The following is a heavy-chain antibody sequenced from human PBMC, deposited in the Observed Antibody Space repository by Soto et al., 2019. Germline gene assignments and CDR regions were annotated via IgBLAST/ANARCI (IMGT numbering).Heavy chain of an antibody. CDR3: ARDSPPPRE. V-gene: IGHV1-8*01. CDR2: MSPKSGNT. Sequence: ASVKVSCKASGYTFTSYDINWVRQATGQGLEWMGWMSPKSGNTGYSQKFQGRVTMTRTTSASTAYMELSSLRSDDTAVYYCARDSPPPREWGQGTLVTVSS. J-gene: IGHJ4*02. D-gene: IGHD2-21*01. CDR1: GYTFTSYD.